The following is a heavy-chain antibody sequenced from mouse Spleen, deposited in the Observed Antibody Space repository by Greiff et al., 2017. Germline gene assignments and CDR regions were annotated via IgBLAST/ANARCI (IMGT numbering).Heavy chain of an antibody. J-gene: IGHJ1*01. CDR1: GYTFTSYW. CDR3: ARGYSNSRYWYFDV. Sequence: QVQLQQPGAELVMPGASVKLSCKASGYTFTSYWMHWVKQRPGQGLEWIGEIDPSDSYTNYNQKFKGKATLTVDKSSSTAYMQLSSLTSEDSAVYYCARGYSNSRYWYFDVWGAGTTVTVSS. CDR2: IDPSDSYT. V-gene: IGHV1-69*01. D-gene: IGHD2-5*01.